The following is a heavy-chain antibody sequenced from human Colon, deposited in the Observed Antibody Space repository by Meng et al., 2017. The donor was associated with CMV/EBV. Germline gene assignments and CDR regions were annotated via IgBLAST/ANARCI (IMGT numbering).Heavy chain of an antibody. CDR2: ISPTGSDT. V-gene: IGHV3-11*05. J-gene: IGHJ5*02. D-gene: IGHD3-16*01. CDR1: VFIFRDYY. Sequence: QVQLVAAGGGLVEPGWSRRLSCAYSVFIFRDYYMTWIREAPGKGLEWVSYISPTGSDTNYADSVRGRFTISRDNAKNSLLLQMSSLTAEDTAVYYCVKGHTMINPWGQGTLVTVSS. CDR3: VKGHTMINP.